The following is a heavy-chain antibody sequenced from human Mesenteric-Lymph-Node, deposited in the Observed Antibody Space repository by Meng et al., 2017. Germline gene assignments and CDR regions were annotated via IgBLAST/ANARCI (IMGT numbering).Heavy chain of an antibody. CDR1: GFSLSTSGVG. D-gene: IGHD3-22*01. V-gene: IGHV2-5*01. Sequence: SGPTLVKPPQTLTLTCTFSGFSLSTSGVGVGWIRRPPGKALEWLALIYWNDDKRYSPSLKSRLTITKDTSKNQVVLTMTNMDPVDTATYYCAPAQKYYYDSSGYYWDFDYWGQGTLVTVSS. J-gene: IGHJ4*02. CDR2: IYWNDDK. CDR3: APAQKYYYDSSGYYWDFDY.